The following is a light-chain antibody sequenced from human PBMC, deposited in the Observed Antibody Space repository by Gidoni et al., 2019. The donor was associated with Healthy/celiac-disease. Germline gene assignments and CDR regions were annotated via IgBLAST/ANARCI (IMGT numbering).Light chain of an antibody. CDR2: KAS. Sequence: DTQMTQSPSTLSASVGDRVTITCRASQSISSWLAWYQQKPGKAPKLLIYKASSLESGVPSRFSGSGSGTEFTLTISSLQPDDFATYYCQQYNSYSGWTFGQGTKVEIK. CDR3: QQYNSYSGWT. J-gene: IGKJ1*01. CDR1: QSISSW. V-gene: IGKV1-5*03.